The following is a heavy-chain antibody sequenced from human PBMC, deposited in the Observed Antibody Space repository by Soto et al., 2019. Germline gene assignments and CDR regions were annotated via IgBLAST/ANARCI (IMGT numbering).Heavy chain of an antibody. D-gene: IGHD3-22*01. J-gene: IGHJ2*01. CDR3: SRGSITTPSLKVRYFDL. Sequence: VTMALRKSVEGTKCSGYDSSWIRQAQGKGLEWIGEINHSGSTNYNPSLKSRVTISVDTSKNQFSLKLSSVPDAETDVYYCSRGSITTPSLKVRYFDLWGRGTLVTVSS. CDR2: INHSGST. V-gene: IGHV4-34*01. CDR1: GTKCSGYD.